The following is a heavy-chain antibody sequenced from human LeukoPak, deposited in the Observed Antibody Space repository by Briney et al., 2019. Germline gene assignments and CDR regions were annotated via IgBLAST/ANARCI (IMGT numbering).Heavy chain of an antibody. J-gene: IGHJ5*02. V-gene: IGHV4-39*07. Sequence: SETLSLTCTVSGGSISSSSYYWGWIRQPPGKGLEWIGSIYYSGSTYYNPSLKSRVTISVDTSKNQFSLKLSSVTAADTAVYYCAREVRDILTEKWFDPWGQGTLVTVSS. CDR3: AREVRDILTEKWFDP. D-gene: IGHD3-9*01. CDR1: GGSISSSSYY. CDR2: IYYSGST.